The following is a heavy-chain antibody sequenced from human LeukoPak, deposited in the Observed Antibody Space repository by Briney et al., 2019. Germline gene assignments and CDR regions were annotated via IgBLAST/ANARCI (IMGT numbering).Heavy chain of an antibody. CDR2: INPNSGGT. V-gene: IGHV1-2*02. CDR3: ARDCLLGYCSSTSFDY. CDR1: GYTFTGYY. Sequence: ASVKVSCKASGYTFTGYYMHWVRQAPGQGLEWMGWINPNSGGTNYAQKFQGRVTMTRDTSISTAYMELSRLRSDDTAVYYCARDCLLGYCSSTSFDYWGQGTLVTVSS. J-gene: IGHJ4*02. D-gene: IGHD2-2*01.